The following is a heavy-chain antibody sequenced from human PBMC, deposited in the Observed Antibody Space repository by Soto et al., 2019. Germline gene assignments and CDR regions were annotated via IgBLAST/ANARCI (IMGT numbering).Heavy chain of an antibody. V-gene: IGHV4-61*01. CDR3: ATYCGGDCYSLFYCMDV. D-gene: IGHD2-21*02. J-gene: IGHJ6*02. Sequence: SETLSLTCTVSGGSVSSGSYYWSWIRQPPGKGLEWIGYIYYSGSTNYNPSLKSRVTISVDTSKNQFSLKLSSVTAANTAVYYCATYCGGDCYSLFYCMDVWGQGTTVTVFS. CDR2: IYYSGST. CDR1: GGSVSSGSYY.